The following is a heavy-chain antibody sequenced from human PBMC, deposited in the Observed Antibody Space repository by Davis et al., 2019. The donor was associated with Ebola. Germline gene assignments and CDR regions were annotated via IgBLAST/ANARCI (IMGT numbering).Heavy chain of an antibody. J-gene: IGHJ4*02. CDR1: GFTFSSYE. CDR2: ISSSGSTI. CDR3: AREEYYYDSSGYYHSFDY. D-gene: IGHD3-22*01. V-gene: IGHV3-48*03. Sequence: GESLKISCAASGFTFSSYEMNWVRQAPGKGLEWVSYISSSGSTIYYADSVKGRFTISRDNAKNSLYQQMNSLRAEDTAVYYCAREEYYYDSSGYYHSFDYWGQGTLVTVSS.